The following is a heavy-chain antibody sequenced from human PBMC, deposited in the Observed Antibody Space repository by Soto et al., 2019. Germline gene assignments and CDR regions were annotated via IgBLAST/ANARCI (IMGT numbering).Heavy chain of an antibody. CDR3: VRDGTKTLRDWFDP. CDR2: IYATGTT. CDR1: GASISGFY. J-gene: IGHJ5*02. Sequence: SETLSLTCTVSGASISGFYWSWIRKSAGKGLEWIGRIYATGTTDYNPSLKSRVMMSVDTSKKQSSLKLRSVTAAYTAVYYCVRDGTKTLRDWFDPWGQGISVTVS. V-gene: IGHV4-4*07. D-gene: IGHD1-1*01.